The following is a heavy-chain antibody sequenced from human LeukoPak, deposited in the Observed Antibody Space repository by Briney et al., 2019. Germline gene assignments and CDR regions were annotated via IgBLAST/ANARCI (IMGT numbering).Heavy chain of an antibody. CDR1: GYTFTSYG. D-gene: IGHD2-15*01. CDR2: ISAYNGNT. V-gene: IGHV1-18*01. J-gene: IGHJ6*02. CDR3: ARELVVVAPDGMDV. Sequence: GASVKVSCKASGYTFTSYGISWVRQAPGQGLEWMGWISAYNGNTNYAQKLQGRVTMTTDISTSTAYMELRSLRSDDTAVYYCARELVVVAPDGMDVWGQGTTVTVSS.